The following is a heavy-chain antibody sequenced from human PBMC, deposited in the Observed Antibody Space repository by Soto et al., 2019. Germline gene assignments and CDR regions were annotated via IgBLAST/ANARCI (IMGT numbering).Heavy chain of an antibody. J-gene: IGHJ4*02. D-gene: IGHD4-17*01. Sequence: EVQLLESGGGLVQPGGSLRLSCAASGFTFSSYAMSWVRQAPGKGLEWVSAISGSGASTYYADSVKGRFTISRDNSKNTLYLQMNSLRAEDTALYYCAKRSRHDLPATTLYYFDYWGQGTLVTVSS. CDR1: GFTFSSYA. CDR2: ISGSGAST. V-gene: IGHV3-23*01. CDR3: AKRSRHDLPATTLYYFDY.